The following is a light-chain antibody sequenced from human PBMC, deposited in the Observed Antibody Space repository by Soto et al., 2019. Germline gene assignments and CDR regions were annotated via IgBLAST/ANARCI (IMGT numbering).Light chain of an antibody. CDR3: QQYSGSPPLT. J-gene: IGKJ4*01. CDR1: QSISSSY. CDR2: GAS. V-gene: IGKV3-20*01. Sequence: ENVLTQSPGTLSLSPGERATLSCRASQSISSSYLAWYQQKPGHPPRLLIYGASNRATGIPDRFSGGGSGTEFTLAISRLEPEDFAVYYCQQYSGSPPLTFGGGTKVEIK.